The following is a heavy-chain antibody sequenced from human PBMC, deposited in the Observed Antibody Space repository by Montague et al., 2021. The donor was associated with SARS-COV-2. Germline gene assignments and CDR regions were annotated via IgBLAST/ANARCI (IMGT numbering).Heavy chain of an antibody. CDR1: NASFDNYY. CDR2: IHYSGRT. J-gene: IGHJ2*01. V-gene: IGHV4-59*01. CDR3: ARRIVTYYWYFDL. D-gene: IGHD2-15*01. Sequence: SETLSLTCTVSNASFDNYYWSWVRQSPGKGLEYIGYIHYSGRTNCNPSLRSRVTISIDTSKNQFSLKLMSVTAAETAIYFCARRIVTYYWYFDLWGRGTLVTVSS.